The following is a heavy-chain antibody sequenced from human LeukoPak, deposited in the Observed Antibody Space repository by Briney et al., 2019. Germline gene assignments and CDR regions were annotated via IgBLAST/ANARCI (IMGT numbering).Heavy chain of an antibody. CDR1: GGSISIYY. CDR3: VRDRELNY. CDR2: IYNSGNT. V-gene: IGHV4-59*01. D-gene: IGHD3-10*01. Sequence: SETLSLTCTVSGGSISIYYWSWIRQPPGKGLEWIGYIYNSGNTNYNPSFKSRVTISEDTPENRFSLKLSSVTAADTAVYYCVRDRELNYWGQGTLVTVSS. J-gene: IGHJ4*02.